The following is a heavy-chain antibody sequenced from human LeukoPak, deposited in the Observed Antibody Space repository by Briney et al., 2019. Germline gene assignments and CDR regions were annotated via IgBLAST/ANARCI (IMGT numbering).Heavy chain of an antibody. CDR1: GYTFTGYY. CDR2: LNPNSGAT. V-gene: IGHV1-2*02. J-gene: IGHJ1*01. Sequence: ASVKVSCKASGYTFTGYYIHWVRQAPGQGLEWMGWLNPNSGATNVAQKFQGRVTMTRDTTINTAYMEMSSLRSDDTAVYYCARDFQWLVPAEYFQHWGQGTVVTVSS. D-gene: IGHD6-19*01. CDR3: ARDFQWLVPAEYFQH.